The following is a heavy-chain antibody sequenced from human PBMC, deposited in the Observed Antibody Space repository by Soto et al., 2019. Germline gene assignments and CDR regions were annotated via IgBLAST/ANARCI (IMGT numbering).Heavy chain of an antibody. V-gene: IGHV3-7*05. CDR3: ASPQQWLGKRGDFDY. J-gene: IGHJ4*02. D-gene: IGHD6-19*01. CDR1: GFTFSSYW. CDR2: IRQDGSDK. Sequence: EVQLVESGGGLVQPGGSLRLSCAASGFTFSSYWMSWVRQAPGKGLEWVANIRQDGSDKYYVDSVKGRFTISRDNSKNSLYLQMNSLRVEDTAVYYCASPQQWLGKRGDFDYWGQGTLVTVSS.